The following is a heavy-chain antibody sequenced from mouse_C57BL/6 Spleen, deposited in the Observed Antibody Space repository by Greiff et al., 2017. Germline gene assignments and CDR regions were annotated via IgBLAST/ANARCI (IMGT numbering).Heavy chain of an antibody. D-gene: IGHD2-1*01. J-gene: IGHJ4*01. V-gene: IGHV1-80*01. CDR1: GYAFSSYW. Sequence: VQLQQSGAELVKPGASVKISCKASGYAFSSYWMNWVKQRPGKGLEWIGQIYPGDGDTNYNGKFKGKATLTAAKSSSTAYMQLSSLTSEDSAVYFCARGNYGNYDAMDYWGQGTSVTVSS. CDR3: ARGNYGNYDAMDY. CDR2: IYPGDGDT.